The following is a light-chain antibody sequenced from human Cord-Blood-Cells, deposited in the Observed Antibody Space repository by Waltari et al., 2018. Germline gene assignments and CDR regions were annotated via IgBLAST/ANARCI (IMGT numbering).Light chain of an antibody. V-gene: IGLV2-14*03. CDR2: DVS. J-gene: IGLJ1*01. CDR3: SSYTSSNPYV. CDR1: SSDVGGYKY. Sequence: QSALTQPASVSGSPGQSITISCTGTSSDVGGYKYVSWYQQHPGKAPKLMIYDVSNRPSGVSNRFSGSKSGNTASLTISGLQAEDEANYYCSSYTSSNPYVFGTGTKVTVL.